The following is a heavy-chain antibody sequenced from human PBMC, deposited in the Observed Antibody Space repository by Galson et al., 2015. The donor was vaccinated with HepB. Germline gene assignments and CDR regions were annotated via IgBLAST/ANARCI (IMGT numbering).Heavy chain of an antibody. CDR2: ISGSASSS. D-gene: IGHD4-23*01. CDR3: AKVLYGGAGRGGYYFDY. CDR1: GFSFSNNG. J-gene: IGHJ4*02. Sequence: SLRLSCAASGFSFSNNGMSWVRQAPGKGQEWVSVISGSASSSYYTDSVKGRFTVSRDNLKDTLYLQMNSLRAEDTAAYYCAKVLYGGAGRGGYYFDYWGRGTLVTVSS. V-gene: IGHV3-23*01.